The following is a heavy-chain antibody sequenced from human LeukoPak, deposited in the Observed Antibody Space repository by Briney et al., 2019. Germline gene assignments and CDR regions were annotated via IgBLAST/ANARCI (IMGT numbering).Heavy chain of an antibody. J-gene: IGHJ6*02. D-gene: IGHD6-13*01. V-gene: IGHV4-34*01. CDR1: GGSFSGYY. CDR3: ARTGYCSSRYCDYYGMDV. Sequence: PSETLSLTCAVYGGSFSGYYWSWIRQPPGKGLEWIGEINHSGSTNYNPSLKSRVTISIDTSKTHFSLKLSSVTAADTAVYYCARTGYCSSRYCDYYGMDVWGPGTTVTVFS. CDR2: INHSGST.